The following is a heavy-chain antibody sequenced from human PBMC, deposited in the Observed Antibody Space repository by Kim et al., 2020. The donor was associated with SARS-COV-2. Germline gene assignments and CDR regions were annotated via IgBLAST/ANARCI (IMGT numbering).Heavy chain of an antibody. J-gene: IGHJ6*02. D-gene: IGHD5-12*01. CDR2: VSPGDSAT. Sequence: GESLKISYKASGYSFSSYWIGWVRQMPGQGLEWMGIVSPGDSATKYSPSFQGQVTIPADRANRAAYMQWRSLKASDTAMYYCARGIVATKNNYYYGMDVWGQGTTVTVSS. V-gene: IGHV5-51*01. CDR1: GYSFSSYW. CDR3: ARGIVATKNNYYYGMDV.